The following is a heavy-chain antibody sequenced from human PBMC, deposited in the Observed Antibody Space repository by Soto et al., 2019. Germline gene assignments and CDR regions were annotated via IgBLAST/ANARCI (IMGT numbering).Heavy chain of an antibody. CDR1: GFTFSSYA. J-gene: IGHJ5*02. CDR3: AKEDIAAAGTASYSRFDP. V-gene: IGHV3-23*01. CDR2: ISGSGGST. Sequence: GGSLRLSCAASGFTFSSYAMSWVRQAPGKGLEWVSAISGSGGSTYYADSVKGRFTISRDNSKNTLYLQMNSLRAEDMAVYYCAKEDIAAAGTASYSRFDPWGQGTLVTVSS. D-gene: IGHD6-13*01.